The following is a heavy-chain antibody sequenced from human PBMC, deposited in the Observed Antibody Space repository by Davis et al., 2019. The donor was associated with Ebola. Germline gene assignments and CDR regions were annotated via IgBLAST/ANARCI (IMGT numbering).Heavy chain of an antibody. J-gene: IGHJ4*02. V-gene: IGHV3-23*01. CDR1: GFNFGSHD. Sequence: GESLKISCEASGFNFGSHDMNWVRQAPGKGLEWVSNINGRGDSTSYSASVRGRFTISRDNAKNTLFLQMNSLRVGDTAVYYCAKDFHLNVLPFLESLSPFDYWGQGTLVTVSS. D-gene: IGHD3-3*01. CDR3: AKDFHLNVLPFLESLSPFDY. CDR2: INGRGDST.